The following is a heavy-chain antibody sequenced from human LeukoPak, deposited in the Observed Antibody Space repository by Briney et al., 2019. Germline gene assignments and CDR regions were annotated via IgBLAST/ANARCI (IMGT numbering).Heavy chain of an antibody. CDR3: ARAVQSLPYVYFDY. Sequence: SETLSLTCTVSGGSIVSHYWNWIRQPAGRGLEWIGRFYASGTTNTSPSLKSRVTMSVDTSKNQFSLKLSSVTAADTAIYYCARAVQSLPYVYFDYWGQGTLVTVSS. J-gene: IGHJ4*02. CDR1: GGSIVSHY. D-gene: IGHD3-10*02. CDR2: FYASGTT. V-gene: IGHV4-4*07.